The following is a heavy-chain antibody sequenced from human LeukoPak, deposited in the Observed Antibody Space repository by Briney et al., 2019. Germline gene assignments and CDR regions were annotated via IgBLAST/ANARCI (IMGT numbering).Heavy chain of an antibody. CDR2: IIPILGIA. J-gene: IGHJ6*02. D-gene: IGHD2-2*01. CDR3: ARDRKYQLLAYYYYGMDV. CDR1: GGTFSSYA. V-gene: IGHV1-69*04. Sequence: GASVKVSCKASGGTFSSYAISWVRQAPGQGLEWMGRIIPILGIANYAQKLQGRVTMTTDTSTSTAYMELRSLRSDDTAVYYCARDRKYQLLAYYYYGMDVWGQGTTVTVSS.